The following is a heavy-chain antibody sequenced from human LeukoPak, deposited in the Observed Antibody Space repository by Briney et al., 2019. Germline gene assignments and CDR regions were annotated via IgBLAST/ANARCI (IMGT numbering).Heavy chain of an antibody. D-gene: IGHD6-19*01. J-gene: IGHJ4*02. Sequence: SETLSLTCTVSGGSVSSESYYWSWIRQPPGKGLEWIGYIYYSGSTKYNPSLKSRVTKSVDTSKNQFSLKLSSVTAADTAVYYCARVGYSSGWYVFHYWGQGTLVTVSS. CDR2: IYYSGST. CDR1: GGSVSSESYY. CDR3: ARVGYSSGWYVFHY. V-gene: IGHV4-61*01.